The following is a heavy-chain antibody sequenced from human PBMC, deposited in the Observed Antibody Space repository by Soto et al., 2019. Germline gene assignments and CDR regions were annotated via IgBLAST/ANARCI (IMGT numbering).Heavy chain of an antibody. V-gene: IGHV4-59*01. J-gene: IGHJ6*02. D-gene: IGHD2-8*01. CDR2: IYYSGST. Sequence: SETLSLTCTVSGGSISSYYWSWIRQPPGKGLEWIGYIYYSGSTNYNPSLKSRVTISVDTSKNQFSLKLSSVTAADTAVYYCESGRAYCTNGVCYYYYGMDVWGQGTTVTDSS. CDR3: ESGRAYCTNGVCYYYYGMDV. CDR1: GGSISSYY.